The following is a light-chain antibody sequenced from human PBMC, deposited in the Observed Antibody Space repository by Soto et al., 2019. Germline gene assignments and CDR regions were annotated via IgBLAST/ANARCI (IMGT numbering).Light chain of an antibody. CDR2: LSS. V-gene: IGKV2-28*01. CDR1: QSLLHSNGHNY. Sequence: DIVMTQSPLSLPVTPGEPASISCRSSQSLLHSNGHNYMDWYLQKPGQSPQLLIYLSSIRASGVPERFSSSVSGTSFTLKIYREDAEDGWVYYCNQPVHIPPTFGQGTRLEIK. J-gene: IGKJ5*01. CDR3: NQPVHIPPT.